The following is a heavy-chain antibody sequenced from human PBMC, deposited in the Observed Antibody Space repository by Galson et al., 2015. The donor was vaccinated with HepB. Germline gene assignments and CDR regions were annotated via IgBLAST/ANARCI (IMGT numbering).Heavy chain of an antibody. CDR2: CNGDGSST. CDR1: GFTFGDYA. Sequence: SLRLSCAASGFTFGDYAMSWVRQAPGKGLVWVSRCNGDGSSTNYVDSVRGRFTISRDNAKKMLYLQMNSLRAEDTAVYFCARGWYHFDNWGQGTLVTVSS. J-gene: IGHJ4*02. CDR3: ARGWYHFDN. V-gene: IGHV3-74*01. D-gene: IGHD6-13*01.